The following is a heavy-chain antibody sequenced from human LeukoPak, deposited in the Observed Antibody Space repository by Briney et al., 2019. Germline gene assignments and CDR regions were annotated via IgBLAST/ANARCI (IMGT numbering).Heavy chain of an antibody. CDR3: ARGIAAASERALDI. CDR1: GYTFTSYG. J-gene: IGHJ3*02. CDR2: ISAYNGNT. V-gene: IGHV1-18*01. Sequence: ASVKVSCKASGYTFTSYGISWVRQAPGLGLEWMGWISAYNGNTNYAQKLQGRVTMTIDTSTSTAYMELRSLRSDDTAVYYCARGIAAASERALDIWGQGTTVTVSS. D-gene: IGHD6-13*01.